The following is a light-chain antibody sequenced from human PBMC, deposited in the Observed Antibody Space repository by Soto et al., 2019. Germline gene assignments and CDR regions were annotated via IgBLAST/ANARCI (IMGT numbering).Light chain of an antibody. CDR2: AAS. J-gene: IGKJ5*01. CDR3: QQLHGYPIT. CDR1: QGIDTS. Sequence: ILLTQSPSSLSASVGDRVTITCRASQGIDTSLAWYQQKPGKAPKLLIYAASNFQSGVPSRFSGRGSGTHFTLTISSLQPEDFATYYCQQLHGYPITFGQGKRLE. V-gene: IGKV1-9*01.